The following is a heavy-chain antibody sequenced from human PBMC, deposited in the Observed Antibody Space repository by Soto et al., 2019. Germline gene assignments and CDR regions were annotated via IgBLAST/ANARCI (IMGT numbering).Heavy chain of an antibody. CDR3: AQTRVPRYYYDSSGSNDRDY. CDR1: GFSLRTSAVG. J-gene: IGHJ4*02. D-gene: IGHD3-22*01. V-gene: IGHV2-5*02. CDR2: IYWDDEK. Sequence: SGPTLVNPTQTLTLTCTFSGFSLRTSAVGVAWIRQPPGKALEWLGIIYWDDEKYYSPSLKNRLTITKDTSKNQVVLTMTNMDPVDTATYYCAQTRVPRYYYDSSGSNDRDYWGQGNLVTVSS.